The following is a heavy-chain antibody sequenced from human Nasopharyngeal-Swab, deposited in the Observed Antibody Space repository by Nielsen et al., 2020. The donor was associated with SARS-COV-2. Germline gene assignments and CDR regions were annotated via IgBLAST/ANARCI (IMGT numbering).Heavy chain of an antibody. CDR2: ISWNSGSI. J-gene: IGHJ4*02. Sequence: SLKISCAASGFTFDDYAMHWVRQAPGKGLEWVSGISWNSGSIGYADSMKGRFTISRDNAKNSLYLQMNSLRAEDTALYYCASSINYDSSGYYDYWGQGTLVTVSS. CDR1: GFTFDDYA. V-gene: IGHV3-9*01. CDR3: ASSINYDSSGYYDY. D-gene: IGHD3-22*01.